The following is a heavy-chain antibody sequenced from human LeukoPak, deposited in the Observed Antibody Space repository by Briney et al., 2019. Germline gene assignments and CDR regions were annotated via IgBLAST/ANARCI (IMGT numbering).Heavy chain of an antibody. CDR1: GGSFSGYY. CDR2: INHSGST. J-gene: IGHJ6*03. V-gene: IGHV4-34*01. CDR3: ARGCIAAAGTLGYYYMDV. D-gene: IGHD6-13*01. Sequence: SETLSLTCDVYGGSFSGYYWSWIRQPPGKGQEWIGEINHSGSTNYNPSLKSRVTISVDTSKNQFSLKLSSVTAADTAVYYRARGCIAAAGTLGYYYMDVWGKGTTVTVSS.